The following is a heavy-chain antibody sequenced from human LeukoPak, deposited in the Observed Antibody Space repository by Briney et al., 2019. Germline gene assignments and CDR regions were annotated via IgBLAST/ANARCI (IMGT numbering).Heavy chain of an antibody. CDR3: AREYFDCSSTSCYFGYFDL. V-gene: IGHV1-46*01. Sequence: ASVKVSCKASGYTFTSYYMHWVRQAPGQGLEWMGIINPSGGSTSYAQKFQGRVTMTRDTSTSTVYMELSSLRSDDTAVYYCAREYFDCSSTSCYFGYFDLWGRGTLVTVSS. CDR2: INPSGGST. CDR1: GYTFTSYY. J-gene: IGHJ2*01. D-gene: IGHD2-2*01.